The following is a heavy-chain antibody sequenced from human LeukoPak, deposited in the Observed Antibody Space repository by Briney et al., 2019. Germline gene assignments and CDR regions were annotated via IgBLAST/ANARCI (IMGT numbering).Heavy chain of an antibody. D-gene: IGHD3-10*01. Sequence: SETLSLTCTVSGGSISRGGYFWSWIRLPPGKGLEWIGHIYQSGNTYNNPSLKSRVTISVDRSKNQISLRLTSVTAADTAVYYCARGAEYYGSGSYLNYWGQGTLVTVSS. CDR1: GGSISRGGYF. V-gene: IGHV4-30-2*01. CDR2: IYQSGNT. J-gene: IGHJ4*02. CDR3: ARGAEYYGSGSYLNY.